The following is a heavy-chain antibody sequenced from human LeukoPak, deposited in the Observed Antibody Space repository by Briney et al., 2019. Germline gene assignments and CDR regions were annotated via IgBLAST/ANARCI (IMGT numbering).Heavy chain of an antibody. Sequence: PSETLSLTCTVSGGSISSYYWSWTRQPPGKGLEWIGYIYYSGSTNYNPSLKSRVTISVDTSKNQFSLKLSSVTAADTAVYYCARDMGNYFDYWGQGTLVTVSS. V-gene: IGHV4-59*01. CDR1: GGSISSYY. CDR2: IYYSGST. J-gene: IGHJ4*02. CDR3: ARDMGNYFDY. D-gene: IGHD7-27*01.